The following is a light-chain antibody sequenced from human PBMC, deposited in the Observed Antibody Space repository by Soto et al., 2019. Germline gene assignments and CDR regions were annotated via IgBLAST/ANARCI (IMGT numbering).Light chain of an antibody. V-gene: IGLV2-14*01. CDR3: SSFTSSSTQV. J-gene: IGLJ3*02. CDR2: EVS. CDR1: SSDVGGYNY. Sequence: QSVLTQPASVSGSPGQSITISCTGTSSDVGGYNYVSWYQQHPGKVPKLMIYEVSNRPSGVSNRFSGSKSANTASLTISGLQADDEADYYCSSFTSSSTQVFGGGTKVTV.